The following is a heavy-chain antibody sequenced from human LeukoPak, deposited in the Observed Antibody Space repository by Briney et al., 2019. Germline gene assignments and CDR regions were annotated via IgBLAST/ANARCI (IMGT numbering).Heavy chain of an antibody. CDR1: GYTFTTYY. CDR2: INPSGGST. CDR3: ARGGYCSSTSCYDGWFDP. J-gene: IGHJ5*02. Sequence: ASVKVSFTASGYTFTTYYMHWVRQPPGQGLEWMGIINPSGGSTSYAQKFQGRVTMTRDTSTSTVYMELSSLRSEDTAVYYCARGGYCSSTSCYDGWFDPWGQGTLVTVSS. V-gene: IGHV1-46*01. D-gene: IGHD2-2*01.